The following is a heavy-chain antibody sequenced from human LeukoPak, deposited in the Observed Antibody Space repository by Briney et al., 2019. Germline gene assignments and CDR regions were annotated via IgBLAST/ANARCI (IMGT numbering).Heavy chain of an antibody. CDR1: GYTFTSYD. J-gene: IGHJ5*02. CDR3: ARVAYSSSWYGGVDWFDP. Sequence: ASVKVSCKASGYTFTSYDINWVRQATGQGLEWMGWMNPNSGNTGYVQKFQGRVTITRNTSISTAYMELSSLRSEDTAVYYCARVAYSSSWYGGVDWFDPWGQGTLVTVSS. CDR2: MNPNSGNT. V-gene: IGHV1-8*03. D-gene: IGHD6-13*01.